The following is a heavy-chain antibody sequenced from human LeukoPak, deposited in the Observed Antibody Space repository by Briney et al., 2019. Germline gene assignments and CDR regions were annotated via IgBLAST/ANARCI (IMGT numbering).Heavy chain of an antibody. CDR1: GFTFSSYA. CDR2: ISGNGGST. Sequence: GGSLRLSCSASGFTFSSYAMHWVRQAPGKGLEYVSTISGNGGSTYYADSVKGRFTISRDNSKNTLYLQMSSLRAEDTAVYYCVKESQQLVRYFDYWGQGTLVTVSS. D-gene: IGHD6-13*01. J-gene: IGHJ4*02. V-gene: IGHV3-64D*06. CDR3: VKESQQLVRYFDY.